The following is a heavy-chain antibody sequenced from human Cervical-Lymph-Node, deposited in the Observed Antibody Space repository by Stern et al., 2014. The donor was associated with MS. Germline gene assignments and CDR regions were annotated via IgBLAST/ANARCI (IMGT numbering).Heavy chain of an antibody. V-gene: IGHV4-59*08. J-gene: IGHJ4*02. Sequence: VQLVESGPGLVQPSETLSLTCTVSGGSTSSYYWSWIRQPPGKGLEWIGYISSSGGTKYNPSLKRRVTISLDTSTNPLSLHQSSVTAADTAVYYCARGYTTSSGRPDYWGQGTLVTVSS. CDR1: GGSTSSYY. CDR3: ARGYTTSSGRPDY. CDR2: ISSSGGT. D-gene: IGHD6-6*01.